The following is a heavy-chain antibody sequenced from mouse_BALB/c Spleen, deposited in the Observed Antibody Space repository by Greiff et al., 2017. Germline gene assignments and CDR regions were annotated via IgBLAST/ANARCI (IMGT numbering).Heavy chain of an antibody. CDR1: GFTFSSFG. J-gene: IGHJ3*01. Sequence: EVHLVESGGGLVQPGGSRKLSCAASGFTFSSFGMHWVRQAPEKGLEWVAYISSGSSTIYYADTVKGRFTISRDNPKNTLFLQMTSLRSEDTAMYYCARRVTTTAAFAYWGQGTLVTVSA. D-gene: IGHD1-2*01. CDR3: ARRVTTTAAFAY. V-gene: IGHV5-17*02. CDR2: ISSGSSTI.